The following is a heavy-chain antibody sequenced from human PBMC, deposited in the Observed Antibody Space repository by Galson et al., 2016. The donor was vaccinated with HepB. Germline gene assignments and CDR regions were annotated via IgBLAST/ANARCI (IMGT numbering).Heavy chain of an antibody. J-gene: IGHJ4*02. Sequence: CAISGDSVSSNSAAWHWIRQSPSRGLAWLGRTYYRSKWYNDYTVSVKGRITINPDTSKNQFSLQLNSVTPEDTAVYYCARQYGTYFAYWGRGTLVTVSS. CDR1: GDSVSSNSAA. CDR3: ARQYGTYFAY. CDR2: TYYRSKWYN. V-gene: IGHV6-1*01. D-gene: IGHD4-17*01.